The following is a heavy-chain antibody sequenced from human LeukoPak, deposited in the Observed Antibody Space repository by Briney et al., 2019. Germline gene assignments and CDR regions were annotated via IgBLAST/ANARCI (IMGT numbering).Heavy chain of an antibody. D-gene: IGHD6-13*01. Sequence: ASVKVSXKASGGTFSSYAISWVRQAPGQGLEWMGGIIPIFGTANYAQKFQGRVTITADESTSTAYVELSSLRSEDTAVYYCARDLQQLVSNAFDIWGQGTMVTVSS. V-gene: IGHV1-69*13. J-gene: IGHJ3*02. CDR1: GGTFSSYA. CDR2: IIPIFGTA. CDR3: ARDLQQLVSNAFDI.